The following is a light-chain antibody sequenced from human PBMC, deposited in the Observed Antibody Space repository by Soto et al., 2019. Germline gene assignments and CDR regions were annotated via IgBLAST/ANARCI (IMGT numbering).Light chain of an antibody. CDR2: AAS. CDR1: QGISSY. CDR3: QQYYSYPFT. J-gene: IGKJ3*01. Sequence: AIRMTQSPSSFSASTGDRVTITCRASQGISSYLAWYQQKPGKAPKLLIYAASTLQSGVPSRFSGSGSGTDFTLTISCLQSEDFAPYYCQQYYSYPFTFGPGTRWIS. V-gene: IGKV1-8*01.